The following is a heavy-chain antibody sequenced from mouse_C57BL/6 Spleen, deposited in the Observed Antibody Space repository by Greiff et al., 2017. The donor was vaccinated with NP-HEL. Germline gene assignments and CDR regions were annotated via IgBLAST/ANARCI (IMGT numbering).Heavy chain of an antibody. CDR3: ARSFYYGQGFAY. J-gene: IGHJ3*01. CDR1: GFTFSDYG. V-gene: IGHV5-17*01. CDR2: ISSGSSTI. Sequence: EVHLVESGGGLVKPGGSLKLSCAASGFTFSDYGMHWVRQAPEKGLEWVAYISSGSSTIYYADTVKGRFTISRDNAKNTLFLQMTSLRSEDTAMYYCARSFYYGQGFAYWGQGTLVTVSA. D-gene: IGHD2-1*01.